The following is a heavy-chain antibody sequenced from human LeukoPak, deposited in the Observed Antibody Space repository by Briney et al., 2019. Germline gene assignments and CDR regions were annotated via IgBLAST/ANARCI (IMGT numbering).Heavy chain of an antibody. CDR1: GFTFSDHY. D-gene: IGHD6-19*01. CDR2: TRNKANSYTT. CDR3: ARALSSGWYFDY. V-gene: IGHV3-72*01. J-gene: IGHJ4*02. Sequence: GGSLRLSCAASGFTFSDHYMDWVRQAPGKGLEWVGRTRNKANSYTTEYAASVKGRFTISRDDSKNSLYLQMNSLRAEDTAVYYCARALSSGWYFDYWGQGTLVTVSS.